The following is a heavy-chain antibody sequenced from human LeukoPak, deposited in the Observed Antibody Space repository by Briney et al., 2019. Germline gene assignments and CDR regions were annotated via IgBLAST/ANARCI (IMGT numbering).Heavy chain of an antibody. J-gene: IGHJ4*02. CDR2: ISGSGGST. D-gene: IGHD1-26*01. Sequence: PGASLRLSCAASGFTFSSCAMSWVRQAPGKGLEWVSAISGSGGSTYYADSVKGRFTISRDNSKNTLYLQMNSLRAEDTAVYYCAKFRGYSGTNRYYFDYWGQGTLVTVSS. CDR3: AKFRGYSGTNRYYFDY. CDR1: GFTFSSCA. V-gene: IGHV3-23*01.